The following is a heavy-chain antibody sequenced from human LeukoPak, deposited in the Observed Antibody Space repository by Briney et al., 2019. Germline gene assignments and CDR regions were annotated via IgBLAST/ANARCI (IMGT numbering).Heavy chain of an antibody. V-gene: IGHV4-59*02. CDR1: GDSVRSYY. J-gene: IGHJ6*02. D-gene: IGHD6-13*01. CDR3: VRDSRYGSGWFEDGLDF. Sequence: SETLSLTCTVSGDSVRSYYWSWIRQPPGQGLEWLGHINDRWSTNYNPSLQGRVTISTDTSKNQFSLKVNSVTAADTAVYYCVRDSRYGSGWFEDGLDFWGQGTTVTASS. CDR2: INDRWST.